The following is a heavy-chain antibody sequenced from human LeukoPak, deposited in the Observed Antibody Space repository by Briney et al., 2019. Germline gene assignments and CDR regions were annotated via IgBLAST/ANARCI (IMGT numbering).Heavy chain of an antibody. CDR1: GGSISSYY. D-gene: IGHD2-2*01. Sequence: SETLSLTCTVPGGSISSYYWSWIRQPAGKGLEWIGRIYTSGSTNYNPSLKSRVTMSVDTSKNQFSLKLSSVTAADTAVYYCARERTADIVVVPAYYYYYMDVWGKGTTVTVSS. CDR3: ARERTADIVVVPAYYYYYMDV. V-gene: IGHV4-4*07. CDR2: IYTSGST. J-gene: IGHJ6*03.